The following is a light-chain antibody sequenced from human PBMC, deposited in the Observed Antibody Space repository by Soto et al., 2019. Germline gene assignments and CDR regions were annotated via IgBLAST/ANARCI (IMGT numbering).Light chain of an antibody. CDR1: NSNIGSNY. J-gene: IGLJ1*01. V-gene: IGLV1-51*01. CDR2: DND. CDR3: GAWDSSLSAFV. Sequence: QSVLTQPPSVSAAPGQKVTISCSGSNSNIGSNYVSWYQQLPGTAPTLLIYDNDMRPSGIPDRFSGSKSGTSATLGITGLQTGDEADYYCGAWDSSLSAFVSATGTKVTVL.